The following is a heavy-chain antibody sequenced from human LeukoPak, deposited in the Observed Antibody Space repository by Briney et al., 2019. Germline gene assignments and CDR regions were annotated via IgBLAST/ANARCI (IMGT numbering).Heavy chain of an antibody. V-gene: IGHV5-51*01. CDR1: GFTFTDYW. CDR3: ARAAELARGTFDI. D-gene: IGHD3-10*01. J-gene: IGHJ3*02. Sequence: GESLKISCQGFGFTFTDYWIGWVRQLPGKGLEWMGVIYSGDSDTRYSPSFQGQVTISVDDSSRTAYLQWSSLKASDTAMYYCARAAELARGTFDIWGLGTMVTVSS. CDR2: IYSGDSDT.